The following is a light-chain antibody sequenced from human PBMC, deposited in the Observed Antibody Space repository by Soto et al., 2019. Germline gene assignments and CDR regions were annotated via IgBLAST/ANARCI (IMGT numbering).Light chain of an antibody. CDR3: CSDAVAQTLV. CDR2: DVT. V-gene: IGLV2-11*01. CDR1: SSDIGTNNF. J-gene: IGLJ3*02. Sequence: QSVLNQPRSVSGSPRQSVTFSCTGISSDIGTNNFGSWYQQNPGKDPTLWIYDVTKRPSGVPDRFSGSKSGNTASMTISGVQSEDEADDYGCSDAVAQTLVFGGGVQLTVL.